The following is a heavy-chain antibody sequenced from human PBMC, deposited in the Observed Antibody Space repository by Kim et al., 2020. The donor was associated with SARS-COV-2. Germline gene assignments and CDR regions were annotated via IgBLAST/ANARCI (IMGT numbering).Heavy chain of an antibody. D-gene: IGHD3-22*01. V-gene: IGHV1-69*01. Sequence: AQKFQGRVTMTADESTSTAYMELSSLRAEDTAVYYCARYYDSSGYLSAFDIWGQGTMVTVSS. J-gene: IGHJ3*02. CDR3: ARYYDSSGYLSAFDI.